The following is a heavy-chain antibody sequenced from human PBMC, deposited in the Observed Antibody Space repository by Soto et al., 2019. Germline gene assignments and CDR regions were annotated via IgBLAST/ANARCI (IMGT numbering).Heavy chain of an antibody. CDR3: ARDGNAAVVSGVSDWFGP. Sequence: QVQLQESGPGLVKPSETLSLTCTVSGGSINNYYWSWIRQPAGKGLEWIGRIYISGTTSYNPSLKSRVTMSVDKSKNQFSMKLNAVTAADTAVYYCARDGNAAVVSGVSDWFGPWGQGTLVTVSS. CDR1: GGSINNYY. CDR2: IYISGTT. D-gene: IGHD5-18*01. J-gene: IGHJ5*02. V-gene: IGHV4-4*07.